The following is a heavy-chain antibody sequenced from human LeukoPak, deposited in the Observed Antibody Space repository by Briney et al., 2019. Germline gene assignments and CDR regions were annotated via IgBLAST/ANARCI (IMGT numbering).Heavy chain of an antibody. CDR3: ARLPLMIVVGRGYFDY. Sequence: SQTLSLTCTVSGGSISSGGYYWSWIRQHPGKGLEWIGYIYYSGSTYYNPSLKSRVTISVDTSKNQFSLKLSSVTAADTTVYYCARLPLMIVVGRGYFDYWGQGTLVTVSS. CDR1: GGSISSGGYY. J-gene: IGHJ4*02. CDR2: IYYSGST. V-gene: IGHV4-31*03. D-gene: IGHD3-22*01.